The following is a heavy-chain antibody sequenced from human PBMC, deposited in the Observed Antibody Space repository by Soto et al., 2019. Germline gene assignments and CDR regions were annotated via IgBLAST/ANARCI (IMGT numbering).Heavy chain of an antibody. J-gene: IGHJ6*02. CDR3: AGAGGGHYDFWSGYYTASDGMGV. V-gene: IGHV1-69*06. CDR2: IIPIFGTA. Sequence: SVKVSCKASGGTFSSYAISWVRQAPGQGLEWMGGIIPIFGTANYAQKFQGRVTITADKSTSTAYMELSSLRSEDTAVYYCAGAGGGHYDFWSGYYTASDGMGVWGQGTTVTVSS. CDR1: GGTFSSYA. D-gene: IGHD3-3*01.